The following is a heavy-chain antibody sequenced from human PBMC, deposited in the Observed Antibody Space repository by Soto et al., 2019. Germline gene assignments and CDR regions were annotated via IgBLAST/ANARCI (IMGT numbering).Heavy chain of an antibody. Sequence: QITLKASGPTLVTPTQTLTLTCSFSGFSVTTTGVGVGWNRQPPGKAPEWLALTYWDDDKRYSPSLRSRLTLTKDSSRNQAVLTMTNMDRVDTATYHCEHRRCGVGECYPRFGSWGQGTLVTVSP. D-gene: IGHD2-21*01. J-gene: IGHJ4*02. CDR2: TYWDDDK. CDR1: GFSVTTTGVG. V-gene: IGHV2-5*02. CDR3: EHRRCGVGECYPRFGS.